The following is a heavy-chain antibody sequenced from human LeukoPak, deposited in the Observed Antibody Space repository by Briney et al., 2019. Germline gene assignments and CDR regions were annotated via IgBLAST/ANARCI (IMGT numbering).Heavy chain of an antibody. V-gene: IGHV1-8*01. Sequence: ASVKVSCKASGYTFTSYDINWVRQATGQGLEWMGWMNPNSGNTGYAQKFQGRVTMTRNTSISTAYMELSSLRSEDTAVYYCARVPVEMATIDYWGQGTLVTVS. J-gene: IGHJ4*02. CDR2: MNPNSGNT. CDR1: GYTFTSYD. D-gene: IGHD5-24*01. CDR3: ARVPVEMATIDY.